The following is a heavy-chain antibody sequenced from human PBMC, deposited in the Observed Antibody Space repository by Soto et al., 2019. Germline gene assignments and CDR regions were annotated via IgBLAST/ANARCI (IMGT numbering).Heavy chain of an antibody. Sequence: SEXLSLTCTVSGGSISSYYWSWIRQPPGKGLEWIGYIYYSGSTNYNPSLKSRVTISVDTSKNQFSLKLSSVTAADTAVYYCGRVTIAAAGNWFDPWGPGTLVTVSS. CDR1: GGSISSYY. CDR2: IYYSGST. CDR3: GRVTIAAAGNWFDP. D-gene: IGHD6-13*01. V-gene: IGHV4-59*01. J-gene: IGHJ5*02.